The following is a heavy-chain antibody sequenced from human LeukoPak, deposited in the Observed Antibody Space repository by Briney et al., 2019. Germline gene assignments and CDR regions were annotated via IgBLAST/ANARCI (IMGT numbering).Heavy chain of an antibody. Sequence: ASVNVSCKASGYTFKTYSIHWLRQAPGQRLEGMGWINPDNGNTRFSQTFQDRLTINRDTSASTAFMELSSLSSEDTAVYFCARDRAKGYTPLDPWGQGTLVTVSS. CDR1: GYTFKTYS. V-gene: IGHV1-3*01. J-gene: IGHJ5*02. CDR3: ARDRAKGYTPLDP. CDR2: INPDNGNT. D-gene: IGHD1-1*01.